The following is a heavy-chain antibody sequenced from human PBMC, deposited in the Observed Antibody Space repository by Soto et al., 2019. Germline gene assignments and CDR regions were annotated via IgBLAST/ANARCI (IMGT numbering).Heavy chain of an antibody. J-gene: IGHJ6*02. Sequence: GGSLRLSCAASGFTFSSYSMNWVRQAPGKGLEWVSSISSSSSYIYYADSVKGRFTISRDNAKNSLYLQMNSLRAEDTAVYYCARGGLFVCGSTSCIHYYGMDVWGQGTTVTVSS. CDR3: ARGGLFVCGSTSCIHYYGMDV. CDR2: ISSSSSYI. V-gene: IGHV3-21*01. CDR1: GFTFSSYS. D-gene: IGHD2-2*01.